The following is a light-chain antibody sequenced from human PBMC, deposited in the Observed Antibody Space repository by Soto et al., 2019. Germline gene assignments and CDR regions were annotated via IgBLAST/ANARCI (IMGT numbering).Light chain of an antibody. J-gene: IGLJ2*01. V-gene: IGLV2-14*01. CDR2: DVS. CDR3: SSYTSSSTVV. CDR1: SSDVGGYNY. Sequence: QSALTQPASVSGSPGPSITISCTGTSSDVGGYNYVSWYQQHPGKAPKLMIYDVSNRPSGVSNRFSGSKSGNTASLTISGLQAEDEADYYCSSYTSSSTVVFGVGTKLTVL.